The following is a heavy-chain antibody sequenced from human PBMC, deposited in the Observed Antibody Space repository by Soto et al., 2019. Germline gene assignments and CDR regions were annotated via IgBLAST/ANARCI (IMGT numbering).Heavy chain of an antibody. J-gene: IGHJ6*02. CDR3: VMVDNYVTPTPQDV. V-gene: IGHV1-18*01. Sequence: QVQLVQSGDEVKKPGASVKVSCKASGYIFVNYGIAWVRQAPGQGLEWMGWISPYTGNTHSATKVQGRLTRTTDTSTSTVYGAWGSLTSDDTAVYYCVMVDNYVTPTPQDVWGQGTTVTVSS. CDR1: GYIFVNYG. CDR2: ISPYTGNT. D-gene: IGHD3-16*01.